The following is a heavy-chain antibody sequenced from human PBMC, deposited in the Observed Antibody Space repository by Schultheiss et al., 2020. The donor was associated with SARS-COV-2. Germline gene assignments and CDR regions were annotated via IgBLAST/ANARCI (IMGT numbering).Heavy chain of an antibody. CDR3: ARGGSSSPPSYYYYGMDV. J-gene: IGHJ6*02. Sequence: GGSLRLSCAASGFTFDDYAMHWVRQAPGKGLEWVSGISWNSGSIGYADSVKGRFTISRDNAKNSLYLQMNSLRAEDMALYYCARGGSSSPPSYYYYGMDVWGQGTTVTVSS. CDR1: GFTFDDYA. D-gene: IGHD6-6*01. CDR2: ISWNSGSI. V-gene: IGHV3-9*03.